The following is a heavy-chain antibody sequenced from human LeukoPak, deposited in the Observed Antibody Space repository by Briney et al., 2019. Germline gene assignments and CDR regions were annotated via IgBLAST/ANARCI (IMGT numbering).Heavy chain of an antibody. D-gene: IGHD6-13*01. CDR2: IIPIFGTV. J-gene: IGHJ4*02. Sequence: SVKVSCKASGGTFSSYAISWVRQAPGQGLEWMGGIIPIFGTVNYAQKFQGRVTITADESTSTAYMELSSLRSEDTAVYYCARDGYSSSWYRGGLDYWGQGTLVTVSS. V-gene: IGHV1-69*13. CDR1: GGTFSSYA. CDR3: ARDGYSSSWYRGGLDY.